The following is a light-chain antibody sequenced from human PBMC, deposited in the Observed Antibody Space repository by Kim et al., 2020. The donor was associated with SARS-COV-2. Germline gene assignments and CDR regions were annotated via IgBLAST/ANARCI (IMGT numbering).Light chain of an antibody. CDR1: SGSIASNY. V-gene: IGLV6-57*03. CDR2: EHN. J-gene: IGLJ3*02. CDR3: QSYDSSNLV. Sequence: GKTGTISCARSSGSIASNYGQWYQQRPGSAPTTVIYEHNQRPSGVPDRFSGSIDSSSNSASLTISGLKTEDEADYYCQSYDSSNLVFGGGTQLTVL.